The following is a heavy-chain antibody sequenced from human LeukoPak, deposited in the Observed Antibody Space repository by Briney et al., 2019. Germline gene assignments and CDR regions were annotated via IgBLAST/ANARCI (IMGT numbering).Heavy chain of an antibody. J-gene: IGHJ6*03. V-gene: IGHV1-18*01. D-gene: IGHD3-10*01. CDR1: GYTFTSYG. Sequence: GASVKVSCKASGYTFTSYGISWVRQAPGQGLEWMGWISAYNGNTNYAQELQGRVTMTTDTSTSTAYMELRSLRSDDTAVYYCARGGVVPGHYYYMDVWGKGTTVTISS. CDR2: ISAYNGNT. CDR3: ARGGVVPGHYYYMDV.